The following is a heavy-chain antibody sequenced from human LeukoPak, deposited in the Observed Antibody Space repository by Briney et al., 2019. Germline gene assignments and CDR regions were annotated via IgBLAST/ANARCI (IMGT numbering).Heavy chain of an antibody. CDR2: IWYDGSNK. CDR1: GFTFSSYG. CDR3: ARWFSGSDSSGYYPSFMDV. J-gene: IGHJ6*03. V-gene: IGHV3-33*01. D-gene: IGHD3-22*01. Sequence: PGGSLRLSCAASGFTFSSYGMHWVRQAPGKGLEWVAVIWYDGSNKYYADSVKGRFTISRDNSKNTLYLQMDSLRAEDTAVYYCARWFSGSDSSGYYPSFMDVWGKGTTVTVSS.